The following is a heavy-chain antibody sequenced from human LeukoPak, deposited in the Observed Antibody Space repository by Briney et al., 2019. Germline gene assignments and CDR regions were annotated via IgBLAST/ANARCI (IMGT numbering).Heavy chain of an antibody. J-gene: IGHJ6*03. CDR2: IKQDGSEK. V-gene: IGHV3-7*01. CDR3: ARDRPAYYTYNMDV. Sequence: PGGSLRLSCAASGFTFSSYWMSWVRQAPGKGLEWVANIKQDGSEKYYVDSVKGRFTISRDNAKNSLFLQMNSLSAEDTAVYYCARDRPAYYTYNMDVWGQGTTVTVSS. CDR1: GFTFSSYW. D-gene: IGHD3-22*01.